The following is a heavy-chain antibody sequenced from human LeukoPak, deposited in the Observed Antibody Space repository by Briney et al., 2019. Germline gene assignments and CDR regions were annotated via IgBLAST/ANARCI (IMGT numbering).Heavy chain of an antibody. V-gene: IGHV1-2*02. CDR3: ARGGAYYYDSSGYCGD. CDR2: INPNSGGT. D-gene: IGHD3-22*01. CDR1: GYTFTGYY. J-gene: IGHJ4*02. Sequence: ASVKVSCKASGYTFTGYYMHWVRQAPGQGLEWMGWINPNSGGTNYAQKFQGRVTMTRDTSISTAYMELSRLRSDDTAVYYCARGGAYYYDSSGYCGDWGQGTLVTVSS.